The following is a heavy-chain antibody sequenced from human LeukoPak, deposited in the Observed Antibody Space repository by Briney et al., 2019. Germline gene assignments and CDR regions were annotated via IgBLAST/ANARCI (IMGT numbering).Heavy chain of an antibody. J-gene: IGHJ4*02. V-gene: IGHV4-4*07. CDR3: ARETLYCSSTSCYMYYFDY. D-gene: IGHD2-2*02. Sequence: PSETLSLTCTASGGSISSYYWSWIRQPAGKGLEWIGRIYTSGSTNYNPSLKSRVTMSVDTSKNQFSLKLSSVTAADTAVYYCARETLYCSSTSCYMYYFDYWGQGTLVTVSS. CDR1: GGSISSYY. CDR2: IYTSGST.